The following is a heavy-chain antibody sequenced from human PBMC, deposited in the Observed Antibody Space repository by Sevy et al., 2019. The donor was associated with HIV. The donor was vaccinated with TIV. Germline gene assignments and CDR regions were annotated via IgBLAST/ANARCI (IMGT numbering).Heavy chain of an antibody. V-gene: IGHV3-23*01. CDR2: ISGSGGRT. D-gene: IGHD2-2*03. CDR1: GFIFSNYT. J-gene: IGHJ4*02. CDR3: SKGLPIATYLDI. Sequence: GGSLRLSCAASGFIFSNYTMSWVRQAPGKGLEWVSDISGSGGRTHYVYSVKGRFTISRENSKNTLYLQMNSLRAEDRDVDVYSKGLPIATYLDIWGQGTLVTVSS.